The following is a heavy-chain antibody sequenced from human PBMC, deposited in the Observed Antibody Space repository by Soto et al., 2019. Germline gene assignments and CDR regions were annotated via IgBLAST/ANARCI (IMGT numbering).Heavy chain of an antibody. CDR2: IYGGGTT. D-gene: IGHD6-19*01. J-gene: IGHJ4*02. Sequence: EVQLVESGGGLIQPGGSLRLSCAASGFAVSSKYMTWVRQAPGKGLEWVSVIYGGGTTYYADSVKGRFTISRVTSKNTLYLQMNSLRAEDTAVYYCVQTTGWPGFDFWGQGTLVTVSS. V-gene: IGHV3-53*01. CDR3: VQTTGWPGFDF. CDR1: GFAVSSKY.